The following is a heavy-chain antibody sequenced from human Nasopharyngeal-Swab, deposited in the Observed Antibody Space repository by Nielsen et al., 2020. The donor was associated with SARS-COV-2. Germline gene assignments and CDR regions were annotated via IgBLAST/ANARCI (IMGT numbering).Heavy chain of an antibody. CDR1: GFTFTSYA. CDR2: ISYDGSNK. J-gene: IGHJ4*02. Sequence: GGSLRLSCAASGFTFTSYAMHWVRQAPGKGLEWVALISYDGSNKYYADSVKGRFTISRDNSKNTLYLQMNSLRPEDTAVYYCAEDWGAAHWGQGTLVTVSS. CDR3: AEDWGAAH. D-gene: IGHD7-27*01. V-gene: IGHV3-30-3*01.